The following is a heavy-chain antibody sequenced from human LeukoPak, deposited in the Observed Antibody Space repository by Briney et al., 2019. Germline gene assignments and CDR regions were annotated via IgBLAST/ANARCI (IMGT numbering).Heavy chain of an antibody. J-gene: IGHJ5*02. CDR3: ASGRVYYDFWSGYRANWFDP. V-gene: IGHV1-2*02. CDR1: GYTFTGYY. D-gene: IGHD3-3*01. Sequence: GASVKLSCKASGYTFTGYYMNWVRQAPGQGLEWMGWINPNSGGTNYAQKFQGRVTMTRDTSISTAYMELSRLRSDDTAVYYCASGRVYYDFWSGYRANWFDPWGQGTLVTVSS. CDR2: INPNSGGT.